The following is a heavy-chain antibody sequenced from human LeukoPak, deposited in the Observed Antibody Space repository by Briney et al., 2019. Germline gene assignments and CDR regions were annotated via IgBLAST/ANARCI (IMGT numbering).Heavy chain of an antibody. V-gene: IGHV6-1*01. CDR2: TYYRSKWYN. CDR1: GDSTSSNIAA. J-gene: IGHJ6*02. CDR3: ARDQDGMGV. Sequence: SQTLSLTCAISGDSTSSNIAAWNWIRQSPSRGLEWLGRTYYRSKWYNDYAVSATSRLTTNPDTSKNQFSLQLDSVTPEDTAVYYCARDQDGMGVWGQGTTVTVSS.